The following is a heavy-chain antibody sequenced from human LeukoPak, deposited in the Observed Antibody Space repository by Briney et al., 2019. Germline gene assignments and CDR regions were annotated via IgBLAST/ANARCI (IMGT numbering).Heavy chain of an antibody. CDR2: MNPNSGNT. J-gene: IGHJ6*02. D-gene: IGHD4-11*01. Sequence: ASVKVSCKASGYTFTSYDINWVRQATGQGLEWMGWMNPNSGNTGYAQKFQGRVTVTRNTSISTAYMELSSLRSEDTAVYYCARGPSYSNYLFYYYYGMDVWGQGTTVTVSS. CDR3: ARGPSYSNYLFYYYYGMDV. V-gene: IGHV1-8*01. CDR1: GYTFTSYD.